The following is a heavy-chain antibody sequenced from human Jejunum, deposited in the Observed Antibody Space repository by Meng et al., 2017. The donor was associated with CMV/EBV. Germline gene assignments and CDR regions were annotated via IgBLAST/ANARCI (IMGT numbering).Heavy chain of an antibody. CDR1: GYTFTGYY. J-gene: IGHJ5*02. Sequence: CQAPGYTFTGYYIHWVRQAPGQGLEWMGWINPNSGGTNYAQKFQGRVTMTRDTSITTAYMDLSRLTSDDTAVYYCARSIRPGVGWFDPWGQGTLVTVSS. D-gene: IGHD7-27*01. V-gene: IGHV1-2*02. CDR2: INPNSGGT. CDR3: ARSIRPGVGWFDP.